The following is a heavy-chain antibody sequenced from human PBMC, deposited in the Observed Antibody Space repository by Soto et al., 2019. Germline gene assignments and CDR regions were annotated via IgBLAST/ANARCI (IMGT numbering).Heavy chain of an antibody. CDR1: GFNFENYA. CDR3: AKDTSAGEYSYYRYMDV. Sequence: ESGGGLVQPDRPLRLSCEASGFNFENYAMHWVRQVPGKGLEWGSAISWNSGQLDYADSVRGRFTISRDNGKNSLYLEMNSLRPDDTALYFCAKDTSAGEYSYYRYMDVWGRGTTVIVSS. CDR2: ISWNSGQL. D-gene: IGHD2-8*02. V-gene: IGHV3-9*01. J-gene: IGHJ6*03.